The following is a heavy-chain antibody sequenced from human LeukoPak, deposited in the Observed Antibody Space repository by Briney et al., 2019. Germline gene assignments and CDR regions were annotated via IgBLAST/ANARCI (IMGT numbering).Heavy chain of an antibody. CDR2: IRSKAYGGTT. CDR3: TRGLAGYGTYHFDY. V-gene: IGHV3-49*04. D-gene: IGHD6-13*01. J-gene: IGHJ4*02. Sequence: GGTLRLSCAASGFTFSSYGMSWVRQAPGKGLEWEGFIRSKAYGGTTEYAASVKGRFTISRDDSKSIAYLQMNSLKTEDTAVYYCTRGLAGYGTYHFDYWGQGTLVTVSS. CDR1: GFTFSSYG.